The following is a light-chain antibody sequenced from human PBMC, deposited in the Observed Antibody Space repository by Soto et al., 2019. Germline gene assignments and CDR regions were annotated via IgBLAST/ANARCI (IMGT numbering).Light chain of an antibody. Sequence: EIVMTQSPATLSVSPGERATLSCRASQSVSSNLAWYQQKPGQAPRLLIYGASTRATGIPARFSGGGSGTEFTLTISSLQSEDFAVYYCRQYNNWPFTFGPATKVDIK. J-gene: IGKJ3*01. CDR3: RQYNNWPFT. CDR2: GAS. V-gene: IGKV3-15*01. CDR1: QSVSSN.